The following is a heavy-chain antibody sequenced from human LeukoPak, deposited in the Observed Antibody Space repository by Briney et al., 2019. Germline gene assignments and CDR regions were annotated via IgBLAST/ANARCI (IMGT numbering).Heavy chain of an antibody. CDR2: MLDTVTT. CDR1: GGSMNSHY. D-gene: IGHD5-18*01. J-gene: IGHJ4*02. Sequence: KPSETLSLTCTVSGGSMNSHYWSWLRQPPGKGLEWIGYMLDTVTTKDNPSLKSRFTLSADTSKNQFSLRLTSVTAADTAVYYCATIKRGNIYGYFDFWGQGILVTVSS. V-gene: IGHV4-59*11. CDR3: ATIKRGNIYGYFDF.